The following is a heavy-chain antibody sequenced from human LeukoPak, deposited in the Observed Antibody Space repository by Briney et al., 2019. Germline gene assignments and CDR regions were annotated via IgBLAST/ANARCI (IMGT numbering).Heavy chain of an antibody. CDR1: GFTVSSNY. Sequence: GGSLRLSCAASGFTVSSNYMSWVRQAPGKGLEWVSVIYSGGSTYYADSVKGRFTISRDNSKNTLYLQMNSLRAEDTAVYYCAREEYSSSSADYWGQGTLVTVSS. D-gene: IGHD6-6*01. J-gene: IGHJ4*02. CDR3: AREEYSSSSADY. CDR2: IYSGGST. V-gene: IGHV3-66*01.